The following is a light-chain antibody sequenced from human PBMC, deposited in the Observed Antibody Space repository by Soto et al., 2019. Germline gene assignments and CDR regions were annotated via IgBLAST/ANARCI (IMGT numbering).Light chain of an antibody. CDR3: QKSYSSPPT. V-gene: IGKV1-39*01. Sequence: DIQMTQSPSSLSASVEDRVIITCRASQSISNHLNWYQQKPGKAPKLLIFAASSLQSGVPSRFSGSRSGPDFTLTISSLQPEDFATNYCQKSYSSPPTLGQGTKVEIK. CDR1: QSISNH. J-gene: IGKJ1*01. CDR2: AAS.